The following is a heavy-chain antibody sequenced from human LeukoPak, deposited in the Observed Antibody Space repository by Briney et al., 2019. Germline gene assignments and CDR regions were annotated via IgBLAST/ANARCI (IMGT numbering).Heavy chain of an antibody. CDR1: GFTFSSYS. J-gene: IGHJ3*02. Sequence: GGSLRLSCAASGFTFSSYSMNWVRQAPGKGLESASSISSSSYIYYPDSVKGRFTISRDNAKNQLYLQMNSLRAEDTAVYYCAREPDRDIAEVGSFDIWGQGTMVSVSS. V-gene: IGHV3-21*01. D-gene: IGHD2-15*01. CDR2: ISSSSYI. CDR3: AREPDRDIAEVGSFDI.